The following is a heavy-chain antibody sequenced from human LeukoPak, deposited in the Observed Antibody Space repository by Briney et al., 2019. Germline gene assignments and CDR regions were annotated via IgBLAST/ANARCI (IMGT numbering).Heavy chain of an antibody. CDR1: GGSITGHY. Sequence: SETLSLTCAVSGGSITGHYWNWIRQPPGKGLEWIGYIYYSGTIKYNPSLESRVTISVDTSKNQFSLILSSVTAADTAVYYCARGEDYKSSRFDPWGQGTLVTVSS. V-gene: IGHV4-59*11. CDR3: ARGEDYKSSRFDP. J-gene: IGHJ5*02. CDR2: IYYSGTI. D-gene: IGHD4-11*01.